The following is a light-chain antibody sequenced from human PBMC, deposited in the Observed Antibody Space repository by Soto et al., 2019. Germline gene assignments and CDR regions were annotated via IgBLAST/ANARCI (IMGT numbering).Light chain of an antibody. CDR2: YDS. CDR3: QVWDSSSDHPNAV. J-gene: IGLJ7*01. Sequence: SYELTQPPSVSVAPGKTARITCGGNNIGSKSVHWYQQKPGQAPVLVIYYDSDRPSGIPERFSGSNSGNTATLTISRVEAGDEADYYCQVWDSSSDHPNAVFGGGTQLPVL. V-gene: IGLV3-21*04. CDR1: NIGSKS.